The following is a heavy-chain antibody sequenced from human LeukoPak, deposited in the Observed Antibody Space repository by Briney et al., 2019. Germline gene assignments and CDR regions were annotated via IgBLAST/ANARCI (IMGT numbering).Heavy chain of an antibody. CDR2: IDTDGSST. CDR3: TRGYVGIDY. J-gene: IGHJ4*02. Sequence: GGSLRLSCAASGFTFSSYGMHWVRRAPGKGLAWVSRIDTDGSSTIYADSVKGRFTISRDNAKNTLYLQMNSLRAEDTAVYYCTRGYVGIDYWGQGTLVTVSS. V-gene: IGHV3-74*01. D-gene: IGHD5-12*01. CDR1: GFTFSSYG.